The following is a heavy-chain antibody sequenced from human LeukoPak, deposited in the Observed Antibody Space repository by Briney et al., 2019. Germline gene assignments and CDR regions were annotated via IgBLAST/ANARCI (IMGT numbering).Heavy chain of an antibody. CDR1: GFTFGDYA. CDR2: IRSKAYGGTT. D-gene: IGHD2-8*01. J-gene: IGHJ3*02. V-gene: IGHV3-49*03. Sequence: GGSLRLSCTASGFTFGDYAMSWFRQAPGKGLEWVGFIRSKAYGGTTEYAASVKGRFTISRDNAKNSLYLQMNSLRAEDTAVYYCARFNAGAWDAFDIWGQGTMVTVSS. CDR3: ARFNAGAWDAFDI.